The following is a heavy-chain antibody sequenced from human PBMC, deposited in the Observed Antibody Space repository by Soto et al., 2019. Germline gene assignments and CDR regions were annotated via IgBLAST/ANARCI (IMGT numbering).Heavy chain of an antibody. CDR1: GYTFTRFG. D-gene: IGHD6-6*01. J-gene: IGHJ4*02. CDR3: ASGFAAGGQLVGGFDF. CDR2: ISGHNGNT. Sequence: QVQLVQSGTEVKKPGASVKVSCKASGYTFTRFGINWVRQAPGQGLEWMGWISGHNGNTHSAQNFQGRVTVTTDTYTNAAYMELRRLRSDGTAVYFCASGFAAGGQLVGGFDFWGQGTLVTVSS. V-gene: IGHV1-18*01.